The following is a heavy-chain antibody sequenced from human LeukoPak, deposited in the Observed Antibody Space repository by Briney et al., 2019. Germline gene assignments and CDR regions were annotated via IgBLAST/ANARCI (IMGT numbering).Heavy chain of an antibody. J-gene: IGHJ4*02. CDR3: TKDPHTGYSFAY. D-gene: IGHD5-18*01. CDR1: GFAFSSYA. V-gene: IGHV3-23*01. CDR2: LSGSGGST. Sequence: GGSLRLSCVFSGFAFSSYAMSWVRQAPGKGLEWVSSLSGSGGSTYYADSVKGRFTISRDNSKNTLYLQMNSLRVEDTAVYYCTKDPHTGYSFAYWGQGTLVTVSS.